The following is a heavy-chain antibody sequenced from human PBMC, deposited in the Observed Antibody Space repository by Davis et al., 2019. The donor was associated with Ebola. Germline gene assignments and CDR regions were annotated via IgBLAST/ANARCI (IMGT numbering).Heavy chain of an antibody. CDR3: ARSAAGTGNYFDY. D-gene: IGHD6-13*01. CDR1: VSSFPRYY. J-gene: IGHJ4*02. Sequence: AASVKVSCKASVSSFPRYYLHWVRQAPGQGLEWMGIINPSGAGTSYAQKFQGRITVTRDTSTSTVYLELSSLRSEDTAVYYCARSAAGTGNYFDYWGQGTLVTVSS. V-gene: IGHV1-46*01. CDR2: INPSGAGT.